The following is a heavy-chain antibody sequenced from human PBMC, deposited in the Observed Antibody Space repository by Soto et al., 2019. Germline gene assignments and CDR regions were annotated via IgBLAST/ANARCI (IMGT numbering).Heavy chain of an antibody. Sequence: SETLSLTCTVSGGSVSRYYWSFIRQSPGKGLEWIGFLYKSGNTRYNPSLKSRVTISVATSKNQLSLRLNSVTAADTAVYYCARAADGYLDYLYLPDVWGHGTAVTVSS. D-gene: IGHD3-9*01. CDR2: LYKSGNT. V-gene: IGHV4-59*02. CDR3: ARAADGYLDYLYLPDV. J-gene: IGHJ6*02. CDR1: GGSVSRYY.